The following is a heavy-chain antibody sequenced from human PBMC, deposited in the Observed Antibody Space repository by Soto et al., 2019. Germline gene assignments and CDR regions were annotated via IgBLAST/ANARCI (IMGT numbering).Heavy chain of an antibody. V-gene: IGHV4-34*01. CDR3: ARGSVLMGYAVFEY. Sequence: SETLSLTCAVYGESFNHYYWNWIRQPPGKGLEWIGEINHSGSTNYNPSLKSRVTISVDTSKNQFSLKLSSVTAADTAVYYCARGSVLMGYAVFEYWAQETLV. CDR1: GESFNHYY. J-gene: IGHJ4*02. CDR2: INHSGST. D-gene: IGHD2-8*01.